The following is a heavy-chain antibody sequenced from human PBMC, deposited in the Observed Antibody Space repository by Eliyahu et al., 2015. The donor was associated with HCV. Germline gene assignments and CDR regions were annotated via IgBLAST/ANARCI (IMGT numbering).Heavy chain of an antibody. V-gene: IGHV4-39*01. D-gene: IGHD2-8*01. Sequence: QLQVQQSSPGLVKPSDTLSLTCKVTGGRMNTRADYWGWVRQSPGKGLEWIANIYSGGNRNYNPSLRSRLTISRDTSKNQMALELRSVTAADTAVYYCVRYAFNVFYNGMDVWGQGTTVTVSS. J-gene: IGHJ6*02. CDR2: IYSGGNR. CDR3: VRYAFNVFYNGMDV. CDR1: GGRMNTRADY.